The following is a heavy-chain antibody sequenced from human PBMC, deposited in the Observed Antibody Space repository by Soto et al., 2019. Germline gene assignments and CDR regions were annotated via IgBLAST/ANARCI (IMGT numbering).Heavy chain of an antibody. Sequence: GESLKISCKGSGYTFTSYWIGWVRQLPGKGREWMGIIYPGDSDTRHSPSFQGQVTISADKSTSTAYLQWSSLKASDTAIYYCARTAAAGKYYYGVDVWGQGTTVTVSS. D-gene: IGHD6-13*01. J-gene: IGHJ6*02. V-gene: IGHV5-51*01. CDR3: ARTAAAGKYYYGVDV. CDR2: IYPGDSDT. CDR1: GYTFTSYW.